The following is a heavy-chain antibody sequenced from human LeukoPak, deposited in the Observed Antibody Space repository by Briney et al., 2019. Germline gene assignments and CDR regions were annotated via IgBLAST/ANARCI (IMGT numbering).Heavy chain of an antibody. V-gene: IGHV3-23*01. CDR1: GFSFRNYA. CDR3: AKDLVVVPADAFDI. J-gene: IGHJ3*02. CDR2: ISGSGDYT. D-gene: IGHD2-2*01. Sequence: GGSMRLSCAASGFSFRNYAMSWVRQAPGKGLEWVSGISGSGDYTNYADSVKGCFTISRDNSKNTLDLQMNSLRAEDTAEYYCAKDLVVVPADAFDIWGQGTMVTVSS.